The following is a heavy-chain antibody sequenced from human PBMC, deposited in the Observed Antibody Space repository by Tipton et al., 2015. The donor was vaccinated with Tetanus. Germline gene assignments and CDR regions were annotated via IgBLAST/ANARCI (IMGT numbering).Heavy chain of an antibody. V-gene: IGHV4-61*01. CDR1: GGSVSSGSYY. CDR3: ARVAYSYDSTGLVLSGMDV. D-gene: IGHD3-22*01. J-gene: IGHJ6*02. Sequence: LRLSCTVSGGSVSSGSYYWSWIRQAPGKGLEWFGYIYYSGSTNYNPSLKSRVTISVDTSKNQFSLKLSSVTAADTAVYYCARVAYSYDSTGLVLSGMDVWGQGTTVTVSS. CDR2: IYYSGST.